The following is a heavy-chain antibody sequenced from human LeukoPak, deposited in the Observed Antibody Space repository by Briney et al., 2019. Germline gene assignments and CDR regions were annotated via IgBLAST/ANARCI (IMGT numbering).Heavy chain of an antibody. CDR1: GYTFTSYY. Sequence: ASVKVSCKASGYTFTSYYMHWVRQAPGQGLEWMGIINPSGGSTSYAQEFQGRVTMTRDTSTSTVYMELSSLRSEDTAVYYCARVAAAIFGYYYYGMDVWGQGTTVTVSS. CDR3: ARVAAAIFGYYYYGMDV. V-gene: IGHV1-46*01. D-gene: IGHD2-2*01. CDR2: INPSGGST. J-gene: IGHJ6*02.